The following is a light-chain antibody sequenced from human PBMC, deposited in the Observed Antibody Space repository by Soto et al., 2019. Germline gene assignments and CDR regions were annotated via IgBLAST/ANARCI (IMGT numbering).Light chain of an antibody. V-gene: IGKV1-33*01. J-gene: IGKJ3*01. CDR3: QQYDNLPRT. CDR1: QDINNY. Sequence: DIQMTQSPSSLSASVGDRVTITCQASQDINNYLNWYQQKPGKAPKLLIYDASNLETGVPPRFSGSGSGTDFTFTISSLQPEDIATYYCQQYDNLPRTFGPGTKVDIK. CDR2: DAS.